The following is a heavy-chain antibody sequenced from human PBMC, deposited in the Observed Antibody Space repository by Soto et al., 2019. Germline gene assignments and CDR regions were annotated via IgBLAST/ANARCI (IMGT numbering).Heavy chain of an antibody. V-gene: IGHV3-30-3*02. CDR3: AKRSGYYYDSSAYYSPFDS. J-gene: IGHJ4*02. CDR2: ISSDGNTK. CDR1: GFAFNRYT. Sequence: GGSLRLSCAASGFAFNRYTMHWVRQAPGKGLEWVALISSDGNTKYYADSVKGRFTISRDSSKKTLYLQMNSLRVEDAAVYYCAKRSGYYYDSSAYYSPFDSWGQGTLVTVSS. D-gene: IGHD3-22*01.